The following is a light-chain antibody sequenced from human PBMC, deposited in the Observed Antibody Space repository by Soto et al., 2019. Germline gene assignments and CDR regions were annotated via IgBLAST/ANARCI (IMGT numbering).Light chain of an antibody. J-gene: IGKJ4*01. V-gene: IGKV1D-12*01. CDR2: AAS. Sequence: DIQMTQSPSSVPASVGDRVTITCRASQGIRSWLAWYQQKPGKAPKLLIFAASSLQSGVPSRFSGRGSGTEFTLTISSLQTEDFATYYCQQTDSFTLSFGGGTKVDIK. CDR1: QGIRSW. CDR3: QQTDSFTLS.